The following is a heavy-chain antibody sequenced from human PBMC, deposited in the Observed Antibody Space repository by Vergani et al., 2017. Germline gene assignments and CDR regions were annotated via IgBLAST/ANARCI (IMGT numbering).Heavy chain of an antibody. D-gene: IGHD2-2*02. Sequence: QVQLQESGPGLVKPSETLSLTCSVSGDSISSNNCWPWVRQPPGKGLEWIGEVCHTEDTKYSPSLKSRVNVSVDESRNLFSLRLNSVTAADTAVYYCATIGYRRWGYYVDYWGQGILVTVSS. CDR3: ATIGYRRWGYYVDY. J-gene: IGHJ4*02. CDR2: VCHTEDT. CDR1: GDSISSNNC. V-gene: IGHV4-4*02.